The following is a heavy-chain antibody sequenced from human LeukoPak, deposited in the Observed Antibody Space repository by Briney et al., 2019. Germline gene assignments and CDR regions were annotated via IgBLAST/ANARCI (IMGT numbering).Heavy chain of an antibody. J-gene: IGHJ3*02. CDR1: AFTFSSYA. CDR3: AKVMTYYYDSSGYGAFDI. V-gene: IGHV3-23*01. Sequence: GGSLRLSCAAAAFTFSSYAMSWVRQAPGKGLEWVSAISGSGGSTYYADSVKGRFTISRDNSKNTLYLQMNSLRAEDTAVYYCAKVMTYYYDSSGYGAFDIWGQGTMVTVAS. CDR2: ISGSGGST. D-gene: IGHD3-22*01.